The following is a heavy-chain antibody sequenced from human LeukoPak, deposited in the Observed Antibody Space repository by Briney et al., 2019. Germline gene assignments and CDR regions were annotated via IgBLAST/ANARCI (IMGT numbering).Heavy chain of an antibody. Sequence: GGSLRLSCAASGFTFSSYSMNWVRQAPGKGLEWVSSISSSSSYIYYADSVKGRFTISRDNAKNSLYLQMNSLRAEDTAVYYCARVYQDDYVWGTIWALDYWGQGTLVTVSS. D-gene: IGHD3-16*01. CDR2: ISSSSSYI. CDR1: GFTFSSYS. CDR3: ARVYQDDYVWGTIWALDY. J-gene: IGHJ4*02. V-gene: IGHV3-21*01.